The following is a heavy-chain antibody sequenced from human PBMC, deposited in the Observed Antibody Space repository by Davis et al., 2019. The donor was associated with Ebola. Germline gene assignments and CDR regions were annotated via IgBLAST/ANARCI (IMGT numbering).Heavy chain of an antibody. V-gene: IGHV3-53*01. CDR2: IYNVYTM. J-gene: IGHJ6*02. CDR3: ARENYHGMDV. Sequence: GESLKIPCEASGFSVSDNYMNWVRQAPGKGLEWVSDIYNVYTMYYADSVKGRFTISRDSSMNTVYLQMSSLRAEDTAVYYCARENYHGMDVWGQGTTVTVSS. CDR1: GFSVSDNY.